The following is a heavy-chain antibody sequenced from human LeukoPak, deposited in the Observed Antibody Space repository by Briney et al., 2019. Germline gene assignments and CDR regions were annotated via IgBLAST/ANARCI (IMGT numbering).Heavy chain of an antibody. Sequence: ASVTVSCKASGGTFSSYAISWVRQAPGQGLEWMGRIIPILGIANYAQKFQGRVTITANKSTSTAYMELSSLRSEDTAVYYCARDFQQLADYWGQGTPVTVSS. V-gene: IGHV1-69*04. CDR3: ARDFQQLADY. J-gene: IGHJ4*02. CDR2: IIPILGIA. CDR1: GGTFSSYA. D-gene: IGHD6-6*01.